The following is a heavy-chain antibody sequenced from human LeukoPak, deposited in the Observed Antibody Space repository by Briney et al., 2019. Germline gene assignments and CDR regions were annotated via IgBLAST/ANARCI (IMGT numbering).Heavy chain of an antibody. D-gene: IGHD3-3*01. J-gene: IGHJ6*02. V-gene: IGHV1-8*01. CDR3: ARRYYDFWSGYYSFYYYYGMDV. CDR2: MNPNSGNT. CDR1: GYTFTSYD. Sequence: ASVKVSCKASGYTFTSYDINWVRQATGQGLEWMGWMNPNSGNTGYAQKFQGRVTMTRNTSISTAYMELSSLRSEDTAVYYCARRYYDFWSGYYSFYYYYGMDVWGQGTTVTVSS.